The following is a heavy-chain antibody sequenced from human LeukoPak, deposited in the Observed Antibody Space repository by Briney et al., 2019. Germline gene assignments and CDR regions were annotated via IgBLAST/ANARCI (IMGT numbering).Heavy chain of an antibody. V-gene: IGHV4-38-2*01. D-gene: IGHD3-22*01. CDR3: ARSSSYYYDSSGYNFDI. Sequence: SETLSLTCAVSGYSISSGYYWGWIRQPPGKGLEWIGSIYHSGSTYYNPSLKSRVTISVGTSKNQFSLKLSSVTAADTAVYYCARSSSYYYDSSGYNFDIWGQGTMVTVSS. J-gene: IGHJ3*02. CDR2: IYHSGST. CDR1: GYSISSGYY.